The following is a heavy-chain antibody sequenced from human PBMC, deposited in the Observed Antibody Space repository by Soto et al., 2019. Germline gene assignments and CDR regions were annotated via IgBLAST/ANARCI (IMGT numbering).Heavy chain of an antibody. V-gene: IGHV3-21*01. CDR2: ISSSSSYI. D-gene: IGHD3-10*01. Sequence: EVQLVESGGGLVKPGGSLRLSCAASGFTFSSYSMNWVRQAPGKGLEWVASISSSSSYIYYADSVKGRFTISRDNAKNSLYLQINRLGAEAAAEYYCARDYPRVRGVIITEPHDYYGMDVWGQGTTVTVSS. CDR1: GFTFSSYS. J-gene: IGHJ6*02. CDR3: ARDYPRVRGVIITEPHDYYGMDV.